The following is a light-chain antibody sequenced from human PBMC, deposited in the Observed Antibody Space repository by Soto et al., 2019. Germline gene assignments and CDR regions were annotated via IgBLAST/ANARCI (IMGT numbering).Light chain of an antibody. J-gene: IGLJ2*01. Sequence: QSVLPQPASVSGSPGQSITISFTGTSSDVGGYNYVSWYQQHPGKAPKLMIYDVSNRPSGVSNRFSGSKSGNTASLTISGLQAEDEADYYCSSYTSSSIVVFGGGTKLTVL. CDR3: SSYTSSSIVV. V-gene: IGLV2-14*01. CDR1: SSDVGGYNY. CDR2: DVS.